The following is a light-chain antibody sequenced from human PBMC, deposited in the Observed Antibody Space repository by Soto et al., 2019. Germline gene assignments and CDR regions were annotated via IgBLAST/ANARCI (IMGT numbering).Light chain of an antibody. J-gene: IGKJ3*01. CDR3: QQYSNWPSFT. CDR2: DAS. Sequence: EIVMTQSPATLSVFPGERATLSCRASQSVSNNLAWYQQRPGQAPRLLIYDASTRATGIPARFSGSGSGTEFTLTISSLQSEDFAVYYCQQYSNWPSFTFGPGTKVDI. V-gene: IGKV3-15*01. CDR1: QSVSNN.